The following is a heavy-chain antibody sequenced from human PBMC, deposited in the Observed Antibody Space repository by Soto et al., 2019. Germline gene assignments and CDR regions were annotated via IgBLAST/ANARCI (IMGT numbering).Heavy chain of an antibody. J-gene: IGHJ5*02. Sequence: SETLSLTCTVSGGSISSYYWSWIRQPPGKGLEWIGYIYYSGSTNYNPSLKSRVTMSVDTSKNQFSLRLMSLTAADTAVYYCARDQGVAAAGITWFDPWGQGSLVTVS. CDR3: ARDQGVAAAGITWFDP. V-gene: IGHV4-59*12. CDR2: IYYSGST. CDR1: GGSISSYY. D-gene: IGHD6-13*01.